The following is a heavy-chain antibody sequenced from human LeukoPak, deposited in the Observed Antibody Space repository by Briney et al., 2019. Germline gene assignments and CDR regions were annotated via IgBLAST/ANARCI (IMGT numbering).Heavy chain of an antibody. J-gene: IGHJ4*02. Sequence: ASVKVSCQASRYTFIGYYMHWVRQAPGQGLEWMGRINPDSGGTEYAQKFQGRVTMTRDTSISTAYMELNSLRSDDTAVYYCARDWGGSYYYFDYWGQGTLVTVSS. V-gene: IGHV1-2*06. CDR3: ARDWGGSYYYFDY. CDR1: RYTFIGYY. D-gene: IGHD1-26*01. CDR2: INPDSGGT.